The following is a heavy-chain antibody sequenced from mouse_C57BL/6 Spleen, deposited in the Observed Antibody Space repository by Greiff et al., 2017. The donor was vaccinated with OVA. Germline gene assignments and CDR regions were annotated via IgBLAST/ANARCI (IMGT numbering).Heavy chain of an antibody. CDR1: GYTFTDYY. V-gene: IGHV1-19*01. CDR3: ARGGCHYYAMDY. CDR2: INPYNGGT. J-gene: IGHJ4*01. Sequence: EVQLQQSGPVLVKPGASVKMSCKASGYTFTDYYMNWVKQSHGKSLEWIGVINPYNGGTSYTQKFKGKATLTVDKSSSTAYMELTSLTSQDSAVFYGARGGCHYYAMDYGGKGTSVTVSS. D-gene: IGHD6-1*01.